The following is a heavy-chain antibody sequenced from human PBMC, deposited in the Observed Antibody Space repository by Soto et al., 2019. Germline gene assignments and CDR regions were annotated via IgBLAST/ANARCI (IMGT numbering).Heavy chain of an antibody. CDR3: ARASTVTTGAFDI. Sequence: GGSLRLSCAASGFTVSSNYMSWVRQAPGKGLEWVSVIYGGGSTYYADSVKGRFTISRDNSKNTLYLQMNSLRAEDTAVYYCARASTVTTGAFDIWGRGTMVT. J-gene: IGHJ3*02. V-gene: IGHV3-53*01. CDR1: GFTVSSNY. D-gene: IGHD4-17*01. CDR2: IYGGGST.